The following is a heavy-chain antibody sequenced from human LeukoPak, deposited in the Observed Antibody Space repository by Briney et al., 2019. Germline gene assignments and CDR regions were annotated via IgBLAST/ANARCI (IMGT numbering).Heavy chain of an antibody. CDR2: ISRSGNTI. Sequence: PGGSLRLSCAVSGFTFSSYEMNWIRQAPGKGLEWVSYISRSGNTIFYADSVKGRFTISRDNAKNSLYLQMNSLRAEDTAVYYCARETDYSNYDYWGQGTLVTVSS. CDR3: ARETDYSNYDY. D-gene: IGHD4-11*01. V-gene: IGHV3-48*03. J-gene: IGHJ4*02. CDR1: GFTFSSYE.